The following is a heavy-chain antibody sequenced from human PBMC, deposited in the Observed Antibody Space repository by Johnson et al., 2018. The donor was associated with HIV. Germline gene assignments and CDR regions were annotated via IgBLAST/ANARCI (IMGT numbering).Heavy chain of an antibody. CDR2: ISYDGSNK. CDR1: GFTFSSYA. J-gene: IGHJ3*02. Sequence: QVQLVESGGGVVQPGRTLRLSCAASGFTFSSYAMHWVRQAPGKGLAWVAVISYDGSNKYYADSVKGRFTISRDNSKNTLYLQMNSLRAEDTAVYYCARGGYYYDSYDAFDIWGQGTMVTVSS. CDR3: ARGGYYYDSYDAFDI. D-gene: IGHD3-22*01. V-gene: IGHV3-30*04.